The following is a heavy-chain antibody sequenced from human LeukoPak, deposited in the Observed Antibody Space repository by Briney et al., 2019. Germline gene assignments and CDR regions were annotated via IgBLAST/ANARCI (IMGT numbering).Heavy chain of an antibody. V-gene: IGHV4-39*01. CDR3: ASPPEGYYERGDY. CDR2: IYYSGST. J-gene: IGHJ4*02. CDR1: GGSISSSSYY. D-gene: IGHD3-22*01. Sequence: SETLSLTCTVSGGSISSSSYYWGWIRQPPGKGLEWIGSIYYSGSTYYNPSLKGRVTISVDTSKNQFSLKLSSVTAADTAVYYCASPPEGYYERGDYWGQGTLVTVSS.